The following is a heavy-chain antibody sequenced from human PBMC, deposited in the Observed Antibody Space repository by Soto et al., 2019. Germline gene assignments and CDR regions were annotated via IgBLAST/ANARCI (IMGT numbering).Heavy chain of an antibody. D-gene: IGHD6-13*01. Sequence: QVQLVESGGGVVQPGRSLRLSCAASGFTFSSYGMHWVRQAPGKGLEWVAVIWYDGSNKYYADSVKGRFTISRDNSKNTLYLQMDSLSAAYTAVYYCASPIAAAGTSGMDVWGQGTTVTVSS. CDR3: ASPIAAAGTSGMDV. V-gene: IGHV3-33*03. CDR2: IWYDGSNK. CDR1: GFTFSSYG. J-gene: IGHJ6*02.